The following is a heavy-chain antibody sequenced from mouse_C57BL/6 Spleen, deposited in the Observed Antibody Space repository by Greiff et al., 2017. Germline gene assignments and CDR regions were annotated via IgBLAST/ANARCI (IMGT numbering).Heavy chain of an antibody. J-gene: IGHJ4*01. CDR2: IDPSDSET. CDR3: ARDPHNGQYYNDMDD. V-gene: IGHV1-52*01. CDR1: GYTFTSYW. Sequence: VQLQQPGAELVRPGSSVKLSCKASGYTFTSYWMHWVKQRPIQGLQWIGNIDPSDSETHYNQKFKDKATLTVDKSSSTAYMQLSSLTSEDSAVYYCARDPHNGQYYNDMDDWGKGTTVTVSS. D-gene: IGHD6-1*01.